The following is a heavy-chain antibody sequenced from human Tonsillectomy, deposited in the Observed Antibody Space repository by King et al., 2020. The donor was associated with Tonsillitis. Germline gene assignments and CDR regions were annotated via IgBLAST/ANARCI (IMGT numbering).Heavy chain of an antibody. J-gene: IGHJ6*02. D-gene: IGHD5-12*01. Sequence: EVQLVESGGGLVQPGGSLRLSCAASGFTFSIYAMSWVRQAPGKGLEWVSAISGSGGSTYYADSVKGRFTVSRDNSKNTLYLQMISLRAEDTAKYYCAKSGGYDLYHYYGMDVWGQGTTVTVSS. V-gene: IGHV3-23*04. CDR1: GFTFSIYA. CDR2: ISGSGGST. CDR3: AKSGGYDLYHYYGMDV.